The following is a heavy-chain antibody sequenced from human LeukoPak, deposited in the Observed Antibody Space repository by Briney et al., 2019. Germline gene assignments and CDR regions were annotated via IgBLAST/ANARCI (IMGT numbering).Heavy chain of an antibody. CDR3: AGGVEVYSSSSDAFDI. CDR1: GYTFTGYY. Sequence: GASVKASCKASGYTFTGYYMHWVRQAPGQGLEWMGWINPNSGGTNHAQKFQGRATMTRDTSISTAYMELSRLRSDDTAVYYCAGGVEVYSSSSDAFDIWGQGTMVTVSS. J-gene: IGHJ3*02. D-gene: IGHD6-6*01. CDR2: INPNSGGT. V-gene: IGHV1-2*02.